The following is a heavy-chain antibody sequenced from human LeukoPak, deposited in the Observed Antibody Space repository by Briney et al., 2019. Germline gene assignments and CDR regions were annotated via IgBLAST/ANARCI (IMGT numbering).Heavy chain of an antibody. D-gene: IGHD4-17*01. J-gene: IGHJ4*02. CDR1: GFSFYTYG. V-gene: IGHV3-33*01. CDR2: IWNDGSNK. CDR3: ARATDGDYVPY. Sequence: GGSLRLSCAVSGFSFYTYGIHWVRHAPGKGLEWVAVIWNDGSNKYYADSVKGRFTISRDNSKNTLYLQMNSLRTEDTAVYYCARATDGDYVPYWGQGTLVTVSS.